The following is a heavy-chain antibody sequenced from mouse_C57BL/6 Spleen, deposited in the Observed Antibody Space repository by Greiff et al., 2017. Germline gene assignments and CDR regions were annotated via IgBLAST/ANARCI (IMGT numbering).Heavy chain of an antibody. CDR1: GFTFSSYT. Sequence: EVKLVESGGGLVKPGGSLKLSCAASGFTFSSYTMSWVRQTPEKRLEWVATISGGGGNTYYPDSVKGRFTIARDNAKNTLYLQMSSLRSEDTALYYCARHPAGGSGYNWYFDVGGTGTTVTVSS. V-gene: IGHV5-9*01. D-gene: IGHD1-1*01. CDR2: ISGGGGNT. CDR3: ARHPAGGSGYNWYFDV. J-gene: IGHJ1*03.